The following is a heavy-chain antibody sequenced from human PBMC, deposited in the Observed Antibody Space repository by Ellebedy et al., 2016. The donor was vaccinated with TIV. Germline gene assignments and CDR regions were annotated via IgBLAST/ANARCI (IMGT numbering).Heavy chain of an antibody. CDR2: INPNSGGT. D-gene: IGHD5-18*01. V-gene: IGHV1-2*02. J-gene: IGHJ4*02. CDR3: ARDVYSYGPYYFDY. CDR1: GYTFTGYY. Sequence: ASVKVSCXASGYTFTGYYMHWVRQAPGQGLEWMGWINPNSGGTNYAQKFQGRVTMTRDTSISTAYMELSRLRSDDTAVYYCARDVYSYGPYYFDYWGQGTLVTVSS.